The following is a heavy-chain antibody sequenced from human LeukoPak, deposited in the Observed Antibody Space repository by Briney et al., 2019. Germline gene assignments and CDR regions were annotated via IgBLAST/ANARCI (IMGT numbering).Heavy chain of an antibody. D-gene: IGHD1-26*01. Sequence: PGGSLRLSCVVSGFTFNRCWMNWVRQAPGKGLEWVANIKPDGSEKYYADPMKGRFTVSRDNAKNSLYLQINSLRAEDTAVYYCARDQVYSGSYLRYFQQWGQGTLVTVSS. J-gene: IGHJ1*01. V-gene: IGHV3-7*03. CDR2: IKPDGSEK. CDR1: GFTFNRCW. CDR3: ARDQVYSGSYLRYFQQ.